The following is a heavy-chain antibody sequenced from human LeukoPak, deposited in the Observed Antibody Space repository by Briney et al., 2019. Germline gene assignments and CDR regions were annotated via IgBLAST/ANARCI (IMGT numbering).Heavy chain of an antibody. CDR3: ARGYSSSWWDYMDV. J-gene: IGHJ6*03. V-gene: IGHV4-38-2*01. CDR2: IYHSGST. Sequence: SETLSLTCAVSGYSISSGYYWGWIRQPPGKGLEWIGSIYHSGSTYYNPSLKSRVTISVDTSKNQFSLHLSSVTAADTAVYYCARGYSSSWWDYMDVWGKGTTVTVSS. CDR1: GYSISSGYY. D-gene: IGHD6-13*01.